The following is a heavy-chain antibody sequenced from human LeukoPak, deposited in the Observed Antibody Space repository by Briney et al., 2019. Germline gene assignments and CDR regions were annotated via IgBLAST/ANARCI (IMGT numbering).Heavy chain of an antibody. V-gene: IGHV1-69*01. CDR2: IIPIFGTA. J-gene: IGHJ4*02. CDR3: ARSAYYYDSSGYPYFDY. Sequence: SAKVSCKASGGTFSSYAISWVRQAPGQGLEWMGGIIPIFGTANYAQKFQGRVTITADESTSTAYMELRSLRSEDTAVYYCARSAYYYDSSGYPYFDYWGQGALVTVSS. CDR1: GGTFSSYA. D-gene: IGHD3-22*01.